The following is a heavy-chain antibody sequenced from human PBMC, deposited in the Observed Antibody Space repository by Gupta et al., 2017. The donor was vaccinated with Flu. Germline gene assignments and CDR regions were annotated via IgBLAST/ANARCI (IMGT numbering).Heavy chain of an antibody. CDR3: VIRSGRIDY. D-gene: IGHD6-19*01. Sequence: QAQLVESGGGSVKPGGSLRLSCEGSGFTFTDYYISWIRQAPGKGLEWLAYISGSGGYLDHTDSVKGRFIISRDNAKNSVYLQMNRLRPDDTAVYYCVIRSGRIDYWGQGTLVFVSS. J-gene: IGHJ4*02. CDR1: GFTFTDYY. V-gene: IGHV3-11*05. CDR2: ISGSGGYL.